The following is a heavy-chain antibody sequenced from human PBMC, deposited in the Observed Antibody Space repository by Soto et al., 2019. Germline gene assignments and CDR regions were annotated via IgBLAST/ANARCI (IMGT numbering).Heavy chain of an antibody. V-gene: IGHV5-51*01. J-gene: IGHJ6*02. CDR1: GYTSTNYW. CDR3: AASIFYYGMDV. Sequence: EVQLVQSGAEVKKPGESLKISCKGSGYTSTNYWIGWVRQMPGKGLEWMGIIYPGDSDTKYNPSFQGQVTIPADKSNTTPYLRWTSHKASDTAIYYHAASIFYYGMDVWGQGTTVTVSS. CDR2: IYPGDSDT.